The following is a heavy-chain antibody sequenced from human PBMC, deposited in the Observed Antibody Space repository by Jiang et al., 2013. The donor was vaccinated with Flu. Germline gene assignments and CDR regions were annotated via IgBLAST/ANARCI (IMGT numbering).Heavy chain of an antibody. CDR3: ARSSPYPAFPFDP. CDR2: INHSGST. V-gene: IGHV4-34*01. D-gene: IGHD3-3*02. CDR1: GGSFSGYY. Sequence: LLKPSETLSLTCAVYGGSFSGYYWSWIRQPPGKGLEWIGEINHSGSTNYNPSLKSRVTISVDTSKNQFSLKLSSVTAADTAVYYCARSSPYPAFPFDPWGQGTLVTVSS. J-gene: IGHJ5*02.